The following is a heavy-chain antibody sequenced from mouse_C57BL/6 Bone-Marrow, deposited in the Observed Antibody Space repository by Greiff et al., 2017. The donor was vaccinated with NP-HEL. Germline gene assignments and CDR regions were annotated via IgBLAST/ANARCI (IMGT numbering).Heavy chain of an antibody. CDR3: ARIWSYYFDF. CDR2: IYPGGGYT. Sequence: VQLQQSGAELVRPGASVKMSCKASGYTFTNYWIGWAKQRPGHGLEWIGDIYPGGGYTNYNEKFKGKATLTADKSSSTAYMQLSSLTSEDSAIYYCARIWSYYFDFWGQGTTLTVSS. J-gene: IGHJ2*01. V-gene: IGHV1-63*01. CDR1: GYTFTNYW.